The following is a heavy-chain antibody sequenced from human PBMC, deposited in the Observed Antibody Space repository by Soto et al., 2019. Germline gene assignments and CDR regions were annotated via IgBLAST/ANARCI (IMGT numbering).Heavy chain of an antibody. CDR1: GFSISSYW. V-gene: IGHV5-51*01. Sequence: EVQLLQSGAQVKKPGESLKISCKGSGFSISSYWLGWVRQMPGKGLEWMGIIFPGDPDVRSNPSFQGQVTISADTSINTAYLQWTSLKASDTAMYYCARSIVSGLMFPPGLDVWGQGTTVTVSS. CDR3: ARSIVSGLMFPPGLDV. CDR2: IFPGDPDV. D-gene: IGHD2-21*01. J-gene: IGHJ6*02.